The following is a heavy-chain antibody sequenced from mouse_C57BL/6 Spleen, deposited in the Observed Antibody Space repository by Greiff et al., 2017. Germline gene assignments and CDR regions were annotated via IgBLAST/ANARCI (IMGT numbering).Heavy chain of an antibody. J-gene: IGHJ4*01. Sequence: QVQLQQPGAELVRPGSSVKLSCKASGYTFTSYWMHWVKQRPIQGLEWIGNIDPSDSETHYNQKFKDKATLTVDKSSSTAYMQLSSLTSEDSAVYYCARGERGAGYGDAMDYWGQGTSVTVSS. CDR1: GYTFTSYW. CDR3: ARGERGAGYGDAMDY. V-gene: IGHV1-52*01. D-gene: IGHD3-2*02. CDR2: IDPSDSET.